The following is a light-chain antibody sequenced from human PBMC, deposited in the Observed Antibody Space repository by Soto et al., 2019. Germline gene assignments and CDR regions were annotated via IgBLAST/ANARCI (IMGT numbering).Light chain of an antibody. CDR1: ESVSTN. J-gene: IGKJ1*01. CDR3: QQYSIWRT. Sequence: EIEMTQSPATLSLAPGERVTLSCRASESVSTNLAWYQQKAGQAPRLLIYGASTRTTGLPARCSGSGSGTEFTTTISGLQSDDFAVSYWQQYSIWRTFGQGTTVEIK. V-gene: IGKV3-15*01. CDR2: GAS.